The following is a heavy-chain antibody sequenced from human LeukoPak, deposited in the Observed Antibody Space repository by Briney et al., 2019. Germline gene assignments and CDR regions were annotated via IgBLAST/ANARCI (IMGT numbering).Heavy chain of an antibody. CDR1: GGTFSSYA. CDR3: ARGLPPRSGWVERGHDY. J-gene: IGHJ4*02. Sequence: GASVKVSCKASGGTFSSYAISWVRQAPGQGLEWMGRIIPIFGTANYAQKFQGRVTITTDESTSTAYMELSSLRSEDTAVYYCARGLPPRSGWVERGHDYWGQGTLVTVSS. V-gene: IGHV1-69*05. D-gene: IGHD3-3*01. CDR2: IIPIFGTA.